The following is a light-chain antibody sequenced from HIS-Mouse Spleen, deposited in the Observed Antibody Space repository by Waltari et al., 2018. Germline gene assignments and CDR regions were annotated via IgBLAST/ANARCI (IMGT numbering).Light chain of an antibody. CDR3: QSYDSSNWV. J-gene: IGLJ3*02. Sequence: NFMLTQPHSVSDSPGKTVTIPCTRSSGTISSNSVQWYQQRPGSAPTTVIYEDNQRPSGFPDRFSGSIDSSSNSASLTISGLKTEDEADYYCQSYDSSNWVFGGGTKLTVL. V-gene: IGLV6-57*04. CDR1: SGTISSNS. CDR2: EDN.